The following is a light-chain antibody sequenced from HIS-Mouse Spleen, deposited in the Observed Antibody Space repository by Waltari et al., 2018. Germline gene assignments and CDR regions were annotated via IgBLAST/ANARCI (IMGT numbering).Light chain of an antibody. CDR1: SSAVGGYNS. V-gene: IGLV2-14*03. Sequence: QSALTQPASVSGSPGQSITISCTGTSSAVGGYNSVSWYQQHPGKAPKLMIYDVSNRPSGVSNRVSGSKSGNTASLTISGLQAEDEADYYCSSYTSSSFNVVFGGGTKLTVL. CDR2: DVS. J-gene: IGLJ2*01. CDR3: SSYTSSSFNVV.